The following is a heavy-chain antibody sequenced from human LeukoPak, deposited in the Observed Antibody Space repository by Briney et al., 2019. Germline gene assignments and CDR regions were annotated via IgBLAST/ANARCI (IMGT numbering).Heavy chain of an antibody. V-gene: IGHV1-18*04. J-gene: IGHJ3*02. CDR3: ARAGTTVTLDAFDI. D-gene: IGHD4-11*01. CDR2: ISAYNGNT. CDR1: GYTFTSYN. Sequence: ASVKVSCKASGYTFTSYNMHWVRQATGQGLEWMGWISAYNGNTNYAQKLQGRVTMTTDTSTSTAYMELRSLRSDDTAVYYCARAGTTVTLDAFDIWGQGTMVTGAS.